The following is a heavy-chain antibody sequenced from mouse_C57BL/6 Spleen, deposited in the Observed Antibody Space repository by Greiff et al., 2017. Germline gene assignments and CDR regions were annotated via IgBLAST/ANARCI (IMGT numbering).Heavy chain of an antibody. D-gene: IGHD1-1*01. J-gene: IGHJ2*01. CDR3: ARERRYYFDY. V-gene: IGHV1-61*01. CDR1: GYTFTSYW. Sequence: QVQLQQPGAELVRPGSSVKLSCKASGYTFTSYWMDWVKQRPGQGLEWIGNIYPSDGETHYNQKFKDKATLTVDKSSSTAYMQLSSLTSEDSAVYYCARERRYYFDYWGQGTTLTVSS. CDR2: IYPSDGET.